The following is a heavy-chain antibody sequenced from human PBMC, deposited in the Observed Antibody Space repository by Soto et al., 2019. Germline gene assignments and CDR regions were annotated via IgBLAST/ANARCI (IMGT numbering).Heavy chain of an antibody. V-gene: IGHV5-10-1*01. D-gene: IGHD3-10*01. CDR2: IDPSDSYT. CDR1: GYTFTDYW. J-gene: IGHJ6*02. CDR3: ARSGDGAVNYYYYGMDV. Sequence: GESLKISCKGSGYTFTDYWINWVRQMPGKGLEWIGRIDPSDSYTKYSPSFQGHVTISADKSISTAYLEWSSLEASDTAVYYCARSGDGAVNYYYYGMDVWGQGTTVTVSS.